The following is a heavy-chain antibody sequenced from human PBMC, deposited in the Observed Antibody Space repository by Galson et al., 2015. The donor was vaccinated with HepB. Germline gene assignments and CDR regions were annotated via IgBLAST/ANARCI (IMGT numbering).Heavy chain of an antibody. CDR1: GGSISSSNW. CDR2: IYHSGST. V-gene: IGHV4-4*02. D-gene: IGHD1-26*01. CDR3: ARAEWEHTWLVPTGYYYGMDV. J-gene: IGHJ6*02. Sequence: ETLSLTCAVSGGSISSSNWWSWVRQPPGKGLEWIGEIYHSGSTNYNPSLKSRVTISVDKSKNQFSLKLSSVTAADTAVYYCARAEWEHTWLVPTGYYYGMDVWGQGTTVTVSS.